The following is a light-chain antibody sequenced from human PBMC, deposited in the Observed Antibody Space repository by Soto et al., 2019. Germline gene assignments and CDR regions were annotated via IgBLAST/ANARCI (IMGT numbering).Light chain of an antibody. CDR2: DES. CDR3: QQYNNWWT. J-gene: IGKJ4*02. V-gene: IGKV3D-15*01. CDR1: QSISSN. Sequence: VLTQSPATLSVSQGERASLSCRASQSISSNLAWYQQKPGQSPRLLIYDESNRATGVPDRFSGSGSGTDFSLTISSLQFDDSAVYYCQQYNNWWTVGPGTQVEIK.